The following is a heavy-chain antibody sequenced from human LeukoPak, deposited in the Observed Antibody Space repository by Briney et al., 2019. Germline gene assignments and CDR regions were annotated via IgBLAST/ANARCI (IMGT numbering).Heavy chain of an antibody. D-gene: IGHD1-26*01. CDR1: GGSISSSGYY. CDR3: ARHEYSGSYYGLSWFDP. Sequence: SETLSLTCTVSGGSISSSGYYWGWIRQPPGKGLEWIASIYYSGSTYCNPSLKSRVTISVDTSKNQLSLKLSSLTAADTAVYYCARHEYSGSYYGLSWFDPWGQGTLVTVSS. CDR2: IYYSGST. J-gene: IGHJ5*02. V-gene: IGHV4-39*01.